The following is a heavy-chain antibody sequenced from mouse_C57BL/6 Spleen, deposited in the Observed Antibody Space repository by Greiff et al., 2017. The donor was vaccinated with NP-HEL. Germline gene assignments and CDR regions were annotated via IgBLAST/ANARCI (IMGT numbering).Heavy chain of an antibody. CDR2: INPSNGGT. CDR3: ARGVLRDYYAMDY. D-gene: IGHD1-1*01. V-gene: IGHV1-53*01. Sequence: QVQLKQPGTELVKPGASVKLSCKASGYTFTSYWMHWVKQRPGQGLEWIGNINPSNGGTNYNEKFKSKATLTVDKSSSTAYMQLSSLTSEDSAVYYCARGVLRDYYAMDYWGQGTSLTVSS. CDR1: GYTFTSYW. J-gene: IGHJ4*01.